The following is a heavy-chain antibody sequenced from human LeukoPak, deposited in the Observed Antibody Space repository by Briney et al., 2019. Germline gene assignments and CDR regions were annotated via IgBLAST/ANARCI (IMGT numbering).Heavy chain of an antibody. J-gene: IGHJ5*02. CDR3: ARVRHTVTSYGSGSNWFDP. D-gene: IGHD3-10*01. V-gene: IGHV1-2*06. Sequence: ASVKVSCKASGYTFTGYYMHWVRQAPGQGLEWMGRINPNSGGTNYAQKFQGRVTMTRDTSISTAYMELSRLRSDDTAVYYCARVRHTVTSYGSGSNWFDPWGQGTLVTVSS. CDR1: GYTFTGYY. CDR2: INPNSGGT.